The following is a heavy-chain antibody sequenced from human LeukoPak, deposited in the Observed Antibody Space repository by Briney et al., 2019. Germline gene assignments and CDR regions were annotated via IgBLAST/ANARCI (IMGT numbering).Heavy chain of an antibody. Sequence: PGGSLRLSCAASRFTFSDYYMSWIRQAPGKGLEWVSYISSSGSTIYYADSVKGRFTISRDNAKNSLYLQMNSLRAEDTAVYYCAGPSIAAAETFDHWGQGTLVTVSS. CDR3: AGPSIAAAETFDH. V-gene: IGHV3-11*01. J-gene: IGHJ4*02. CDR2: ISSSGSTI. CDR1: RFTFSDYY. D-gene: IGHD6-13*01.